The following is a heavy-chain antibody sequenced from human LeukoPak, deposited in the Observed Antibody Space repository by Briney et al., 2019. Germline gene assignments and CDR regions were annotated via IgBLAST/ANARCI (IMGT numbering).Heavy chain of an antibody. D-gene: IGHD6-6*01. Sequence: SETLSLTCTVSGGSISIYYWSWIRQPPGKGLEWIGSIYYSGSTYYNPSLKSRVTISVDTSKNQFSLKLSSVTAADTAVYYCARIAARQNDYWGQGTLVTVSS. V-gene: IGHV4-39*07. CDR3: ARIAARQNDY. CDR2: IYYSGST. J-gene: IGHJ4*02. CDR1: GGSISIYY.